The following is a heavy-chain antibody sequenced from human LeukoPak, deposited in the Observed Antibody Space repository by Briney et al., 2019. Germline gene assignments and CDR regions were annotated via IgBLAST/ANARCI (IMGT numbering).Heavy chain of an antibody. D-gene: IGHD1-26*01. CDR2: IRSKANSYAT. Sequence: GGSLRLSCAASGFTFSGSAMHWVRQASGKGLGWVGRIRSKANSYATAYAASVKGRFTISRDDSKNTAYLQMNSLKTEDTAVYYCTRVGDSGSPKDYWGQGTLVTVSS. CDR1: GFTFSGSA. J-gene: IGHJ4*02. V-gene: IGHV3-73*01. CDR3: TRVGDSGSPKDY.